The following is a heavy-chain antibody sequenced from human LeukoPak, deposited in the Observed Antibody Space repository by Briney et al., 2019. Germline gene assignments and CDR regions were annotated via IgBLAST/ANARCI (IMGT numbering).Heavy chain of an antibody. CDR2: ISYDESNK. V-gene: IGHV3-30*18. CDR3: AKYQYGMDV. J-gene: IGHJ6*02. CDR1: GFTFSSSG. D-gene: IGHD2-2*01. Sequence: PGGSLRLSCAASGFTFSSSGMHWVRQAPGKGLEWVAAISYDESNKYYADSVRGRFTISRDNSENTLCMQMNSLRGEDTAVYYCAKYQYGMDVWGQGTTVTVSS.